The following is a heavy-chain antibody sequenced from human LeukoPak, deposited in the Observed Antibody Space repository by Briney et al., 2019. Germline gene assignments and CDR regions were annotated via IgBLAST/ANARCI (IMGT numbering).Heavy chain of an antibody. J-gene: IGHJ4*02. V-gene: IGHV4-59*01. Sequence: PSETLSLTCTVSRVSISTYYWHWIRQPPGKGLEWIGFVFYPGDTNHNPSLNGRVSISVDTSNNQFSLRLTSVTPADTAIYYCARGGSLVEWSFDYWGQGHLVTVSS. CDR1: RVSISTYY. CDR2: VFYPGDT. D-gene: IGHD3-3*01. CDR3: ARGGSLVEWSFDY.